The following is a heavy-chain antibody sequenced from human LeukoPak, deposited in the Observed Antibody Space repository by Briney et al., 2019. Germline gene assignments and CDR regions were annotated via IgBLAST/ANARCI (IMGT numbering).Heavy chain of an antibody. CDR3: AREGGSYNCFDP. V-gene: IGHV4-4*07. D-gene: IGHD1-26*01. Sequence: WETLSLTCTVSGASMSSYYWNWIRQPAGKGLEWIGRIYPSGSTDYNPSLKSRVTMSVDTSQNQFSLRLRSVTAADTAVYYCAREGGSYNCFDPWGQGTLVTVSS. J-gene: IGHJ5*02. CDR1: GASMSSYY. CDR2: IYPSGST.